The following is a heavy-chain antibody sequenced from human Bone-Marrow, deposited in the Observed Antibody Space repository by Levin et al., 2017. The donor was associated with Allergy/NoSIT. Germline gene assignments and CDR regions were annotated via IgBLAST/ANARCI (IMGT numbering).Heavy chain of an antibody. CDR1: GINFRSYG. CDR2: ISNDGGRT. Sequence: PGGSLRLSCAVSGINFRSYGMNWVRQAPGKGLEWVSAISNDGGRTYYADSVKGRFTISRDNSKNTVHLQMDNLRAEDTAVYYCATAHCGDGVCYTVETSFDYWGQGALATVSS. CDR3: ATAHCGDGVCYTVETSFDY. V-gene: IGHV3-23*01. D-gene: IGHD2-8*02. J-gene: IGHJ4*02.